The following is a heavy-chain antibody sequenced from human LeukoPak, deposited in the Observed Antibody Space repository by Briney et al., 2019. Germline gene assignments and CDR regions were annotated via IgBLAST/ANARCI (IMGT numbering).Heavy chain of an antibody. CDR3: ARDRAYESDSSGYYVSFEDY. V-gene: IGHV3-7*03. D-gene: IGHD3-22*01. J-gene: IGHJ4*02. CDR2: IKQDGSES. CDR1: RFTLGGYS. Sequence: GSLRLSCASLRFTLGGYSMGWVCEGPGNGLEWVADIKQDGSESYYVDSVSGRFTISRDNAKNSLFLEMNRLRAEDTAVYYCARDRAYESDSSGYYVSFEDYWGQGTLVTVSS.